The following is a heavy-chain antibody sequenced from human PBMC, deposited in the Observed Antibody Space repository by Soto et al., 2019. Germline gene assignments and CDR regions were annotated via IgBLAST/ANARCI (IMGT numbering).Heavy chain of an antibody. CDR2: ISYDGSNK. CDR3: AREYDSSGYYYAWTGYYFDY. CDR1: GFTFSSYA. V-gene: IGHV3-30-3*01. J-gene: IGHJ4*02. Sequence: QVQLVESGGGVVQPGRSLRLSCAASGFTFSSYAMHWVRQAPGKGLEWVAVISYDGSNKYYADSVKGRFTISRDNSKKSLYLQMTSLRAEDTAVYYCAREYDSSGYYYAWTGYYFDYWGQGTLVTVSS. D-gene: IGHD3-22*01.